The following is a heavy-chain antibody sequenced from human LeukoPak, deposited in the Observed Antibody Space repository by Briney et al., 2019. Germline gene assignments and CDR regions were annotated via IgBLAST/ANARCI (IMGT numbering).Heavy chain of an antibody. CDR2: IYYSGST. Sequence: PSETLSLTCTVSGGSVSSYYWGWIRQPPGKGLEWIGSIYYSGSTYYNPSLKSRVTISVDTSKNQFSLKLSSVTAADTAVYYCARWLQSRYYFDYWGQGTLVTVSS. J-gene: IGHJ4*02. V-gene: IGHV4-39*07. CDR3: ARWLQSRYYFDY. CDR1: GGSVSSYY. D-gene: IGHD5-24*01.